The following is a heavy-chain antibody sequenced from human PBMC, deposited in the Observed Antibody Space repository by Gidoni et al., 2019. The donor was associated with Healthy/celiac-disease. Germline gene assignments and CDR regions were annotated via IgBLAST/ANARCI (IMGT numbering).Heavy chain of an antibody. CDR2: IYYSGST. D-gene: IGHD4-17*01. CDR1: GGSISSSSYY. J-gene: IGHJ4*02. Sequence: QLQLQESGPGLVEPSETLSLTCTVSGGSISSSSYYWAWIRQPPGKGLEWIGSIYYSGSTYYNPSLKSRVTISVDTSKNQFSLKLSSVTAADTAVYYCARHGDDYGDYVVYYFDYWGQGTLVTVSS. V-gene: IGHV4-39*01. CDR3: ARHGDDYGDYVVYYFDY.